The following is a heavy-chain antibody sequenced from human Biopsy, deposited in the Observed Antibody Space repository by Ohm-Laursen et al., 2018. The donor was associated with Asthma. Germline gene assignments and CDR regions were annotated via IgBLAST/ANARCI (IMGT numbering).Heavy chain of an antibody. Sequence: SDTLSLTCTVSGGSISSSSYYWGWIRQPPGKGLEWIGSIYYSGSTYYNPSLKSRVTISVDTSKNHFSLKLSSVTAADTAVYYCAMSPTRGPEVWEAFAFDIWGQGTMVTVSS. V-gene: IGHV4-39*01. CDR1: GGSISSSSYY. J-gene: IGHJ3*02. CDR2: IYYSGST. D-gene: IGHD3-16*01. CDR3: AMSPTRGPEVWEAFAFDI.